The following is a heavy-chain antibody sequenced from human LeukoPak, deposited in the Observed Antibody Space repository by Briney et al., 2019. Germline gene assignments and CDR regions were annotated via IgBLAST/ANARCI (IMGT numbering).Heavy chain of an antibody. V-gene: IGHV3-30*02. Sequence: GGSLRLSCAASGFYFGSYGMHWVRQAPGKGLEWVAFIRYDGSNEYYAASVQGRFTVSRDNSKNILYLQMNSLRAEDTAVYYCAREMATITGYYFDYWGQGTLVTVSS. D-gene: IGHD5-24*01. CDR2: IRYDGSNE. CDR1: GFYFGSYG. J-gene: IGHJ4*02. CDR3: AREMATITGYYFDY.